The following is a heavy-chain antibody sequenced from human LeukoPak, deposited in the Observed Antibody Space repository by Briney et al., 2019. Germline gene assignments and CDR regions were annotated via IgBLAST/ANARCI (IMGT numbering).Heavy chain of an antibody. CDR3: ARTSYDFWSGYRSGYFDY. CDR1: GFIFSSYT. CDR2: ISYDGSNK. J-gene: IGHJ4*02. Sequence: GGSLRLSCAASGFIFSSYTMHWVRQAPGKGLEWVAVISYDGSNKYYADSVKGRFTISRDNSKNTLYLQMNSLRAEDTAVYYCARTSYDFWSGYRSGYFDYWGQGTLVTVSS. D-gene: IGHD3-3*01. V-gene: IGHV3-30-3*01.